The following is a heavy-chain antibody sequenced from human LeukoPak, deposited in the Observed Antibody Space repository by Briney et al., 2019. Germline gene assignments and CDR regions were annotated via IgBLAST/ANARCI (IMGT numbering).Heavy chain of an antibody. J-gene: IGHJ1*01. D-gene: IGHD2-2*01. Sequence: GGSLRPSCAASGFTFSSYSMNWVRQAPGKGLEWVSYISSSSSTIYYADSVKGRFTISRDNAKNSLYLQMNSLRAEDTAVYYCARDHPIVPAKYFQHWGQGTLVTVSS. CDR2: ISSSSSTI. CDR3: ARDHPIVPAKYFQH. V-gene: IGHV3-48*01. CDR1: GFTFSSYS.